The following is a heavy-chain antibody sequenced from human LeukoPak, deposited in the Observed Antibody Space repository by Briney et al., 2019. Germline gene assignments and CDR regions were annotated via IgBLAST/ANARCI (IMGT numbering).Heavy chain of an antibody. CDR3: ARSVLGDYYLGYYYMDV. J-gene: IGHJ6*03. V-gene: IGHV1-18*01. CDR1: GYTFTSYG. Sequence: ASVKVSCKASGYTFTSYGISWVRQAPGQGLEWMGWISAYNGNTNYAQKLQGRDTMTTDTSTSTAYMELRSLRSDDTAVYYCARSVLGDYYLGYYYMDVWGKGTTVTASS. CDR2: ISAYNGNT. D-gene: IGHD4-17*01.